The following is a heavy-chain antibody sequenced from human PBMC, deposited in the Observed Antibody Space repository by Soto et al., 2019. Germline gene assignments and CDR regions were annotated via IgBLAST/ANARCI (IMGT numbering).Heavy chain of an antibody. CDR1: GFSLSTSGVG. CDR3: AHRLDDILTGWRSRYAFDI. D-gene: IGHD3-9*01. J-gene: IGHJ3*02. V-gene: IGHV2-5*02. CDR2: IYWDDDK. Sequence: QITLKESGPTLVKPTQTLTLTCTFSGFSLSTSGVGVGWIRQPPGKALEWLALIYWDDDKRYSPSLKSRLTLTKDTSKNQVVLTMTNMDPVDTATYYCAHRLDDILTGWRSRYAFDIWGQGTMVTVSS.